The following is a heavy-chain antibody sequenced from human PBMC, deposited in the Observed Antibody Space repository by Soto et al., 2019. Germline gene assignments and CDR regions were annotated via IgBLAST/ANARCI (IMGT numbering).Heavy chain of an antibody. V-gene: IGHV3-23*01. CDR1: GFTFSSYA. CDR2: ISGSGGTA. D-gene: IGHD1-1*01. Sequence: EVQLLESGGGSVQPGGSLRLSCVASGFTFSSYAMHWVRRPPGKGLEWVSSISGSGGTAYYADSVKGRFSISRDSLVNTLYLQMNSLRAEDTAVYYCAKGRGQNWNFDYWAREPWSPSPQ. J-gene: IGHJ4*02. CDR3: AKGRGQNWNFDY.